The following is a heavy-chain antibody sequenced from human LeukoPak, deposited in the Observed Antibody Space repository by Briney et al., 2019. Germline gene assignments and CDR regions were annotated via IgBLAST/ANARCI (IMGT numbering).Heavy chain of an antibody. V-gene: IGHV1-2*02. CDR2: INPNNGGT. Sequence: VASVKVSCKASGYTFTGYYMHWVRQAPGQGLEWMGWINPNNGGTNYAQKFQGRVTMTRDTSISTAYMDLSGLKSDDTAVYYCAREGYGGGQDFDVRGQGTMVTVSS. J-gene: IGHJ3*01. CDR1: GYTFTGYY. CDR3: AREGYGGGQDFDV. D-gene: IGHD1-26*01.